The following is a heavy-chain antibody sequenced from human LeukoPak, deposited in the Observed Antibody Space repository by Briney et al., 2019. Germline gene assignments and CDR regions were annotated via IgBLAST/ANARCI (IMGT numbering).Heavy chain of an antibody. V-gene: IGHV3-23*01. J-gene: IGHJ4*02. CDR3: AKNFSMMVF. CDR2: IRGYDGYT. D-gene: IGHD3/OR15-3a*01. Sequence: GGSLRLSCVASGFTFGKYWMSWVRQAPGKGLEWVSGIRGYDGYTDYADSVKGRFTISRDNSRDTLFLEMNNLRIEDTAIYYCAKNFSMMVFWGPGTQVTISS. CDR1: GFTFGKYW.